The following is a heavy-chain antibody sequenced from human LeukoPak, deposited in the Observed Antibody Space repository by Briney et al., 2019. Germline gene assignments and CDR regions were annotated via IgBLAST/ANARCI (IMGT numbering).Heavy chain of an antibody. CDR3: ARWQQLGETDH. V-gene: IGHV1-2*02. D-gene: IGHD6-13*01. CDR2: INPNSGGT. CDR1: GYTFTNYY. Sequence: ASVKGTGKASGYTFTNYYMHWVRQAPGQGLEWMGWINPNSGGTNYAQKFQGRVTMTRDTSISTAYMELSRLRSDDTAVYYCARWQQLGETDHWGHGTLVTVSS. J-gene: IGHJ4*01.